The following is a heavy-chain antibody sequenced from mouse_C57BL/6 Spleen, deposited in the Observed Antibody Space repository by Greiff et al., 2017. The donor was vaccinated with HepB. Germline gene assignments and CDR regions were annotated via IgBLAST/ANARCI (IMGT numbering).Heavy chain of an antibody. V-gene: IGHV1-80*01. D-gene: IGHD3-3*01. CDR3: ARRDLGWYFDV. CDR1: GYAFSSYW. CDR2: IYPGDGDT. J-gene: IGHJ1*03. Sequence: QVQLKESGAELVKPGASVKISCKASGYAFSSYWMNWVKQRPGKGLEWIGQIYPGDGDTNYNGKFKGKATLTADKSSSTAYMQLSSLTSEDSAVYFCARRDLGWYFDVWGTGTTVTVSS.